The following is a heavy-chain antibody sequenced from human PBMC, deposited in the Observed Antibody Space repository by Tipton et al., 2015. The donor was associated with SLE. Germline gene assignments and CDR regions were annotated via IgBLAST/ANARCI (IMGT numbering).Heavy chain of an antibody. J-gene: IGHJ3*02. CDR2: IKQDGSEK. Sequence: SLRLSCTVSGFTFSNYWMSWVRQAPGKGLEWVANIKQDGSEKYYVDSVKGRYTISRDNAKKSLYLQMNNLRAEDTAVYYCARETPAHYYGSGTYLGTFDIWGQGTMVTVSS. V-gene: IGHV3-7*01. D-gene: IGHD3-10*01. CDR1: GFTFSNYW. CDR3: ARETPAHYYGSGTYLGTFDI.